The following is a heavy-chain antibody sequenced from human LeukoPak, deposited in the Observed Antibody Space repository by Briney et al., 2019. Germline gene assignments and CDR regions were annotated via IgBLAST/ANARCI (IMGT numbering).Heavy chain of an antibody. D-gene: IGHD3-22*01. CDR1: GGSIRSSYYY. CDR3: ARREGDSSGYYYVRNWFDP. Sequence: PSETLSLTCTVSGGSIRSSYYYWGWIRQPPGKGLEWIGSIYDSGSTYYNPSLKSRVTISVDTSKNQFSLRLSSVTAADTAVYYCARREGDSSGYYYVRNWFDPWGQGTLVTVSS. V-gene: IGHV4-39*01. J-gene: IGHJ5*02. CDR2: IYDSGST.